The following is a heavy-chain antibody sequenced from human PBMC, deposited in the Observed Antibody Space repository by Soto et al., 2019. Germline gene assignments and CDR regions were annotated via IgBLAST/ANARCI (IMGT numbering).Heavy chain of an antibody. V-gene: IGHV4-39*01. CDR2: IYYSGST. CDR1: GGSISSSSYY. CDR3: ASPGYSSSWSLDY. J-gene: IGHJ4*02. Sequence: SETLSLTCTVSGGSISSSSYYWGWIRQPPGKGLEWIGSIYYSGSTYYNPSLKSRVTISVDTSKNQFSLKLSSVTAADTAVYYCASPGYSSSWSLDYWGQGTLVTVSS. D-gene: IGHD6-13*01.